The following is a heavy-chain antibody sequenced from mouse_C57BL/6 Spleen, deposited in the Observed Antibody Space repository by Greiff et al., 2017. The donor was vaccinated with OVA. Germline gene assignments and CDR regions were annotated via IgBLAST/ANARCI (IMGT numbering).Heavy chain of an antibody. CDR2: ISDGGSYT. CDR3: ARDYYGSSYVGSPMDY. Sequence: EVQLVESGGGLVKPGGSLKLSCAASGFTFSSYAMSWVRQTPEKRLEWVATISDGGSYTYYPDNVKGRFTISRDNAKNNLYLQMSHLKSEDTAMYYCARDYYGSSYVGSPMDYWGQGTSVTVSS. J-gene: IGHJ4*01. CDR1: GFTFSSYA. V-gene: IGHV5-4*01. D-gene: IGHD1-1*01.